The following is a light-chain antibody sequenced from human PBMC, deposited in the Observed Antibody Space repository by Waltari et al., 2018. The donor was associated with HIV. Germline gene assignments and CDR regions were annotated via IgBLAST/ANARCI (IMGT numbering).Light chain of an antibody. V-gene: IGKV3-20*01. CDR3: QQYGTSLIT. J-gene: IGKJ4*01. Sequence: EIVLTQSPGTLSLSPGETATLSCRASQNINTHYVPWYQQKPGQAPRLLVYGASTRATGIPDRFSGSGSGTDFTLTISRLEPDDFAVYFCQQYGTSLITFGGGTKVEIK. CDR2: GAS. CDR1: QNINTHY.